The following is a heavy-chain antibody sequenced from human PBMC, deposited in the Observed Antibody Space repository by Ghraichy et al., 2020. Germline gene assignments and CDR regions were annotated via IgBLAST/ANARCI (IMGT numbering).Heavy chain of an antibody. D-gene: IGHD6-19*01. CDR3: SRGGGAGTPVLYHMDV. J-gene: IGHJ6*02. V-gene: IGHV3-21*01. CDR1: GLMFSPNT. Sequence: LSLTCVASGLMFSPNTMNWVRQAPGTGLEWVSSISSSTRYIYYADSVKGRFTISRDNAQNSLYLQMNSLRAEDTAVYYCSRGGGAGTPVLYHMDVWGLGTTVTVSS. CDR2: ISSSTRYI.